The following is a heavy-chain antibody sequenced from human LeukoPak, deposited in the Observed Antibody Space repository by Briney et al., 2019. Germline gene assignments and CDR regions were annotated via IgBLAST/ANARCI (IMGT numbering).Heavy chain of an antibody. CDR3: AHYYDSSGYYSIDY. Sequence: SETLSLTCTVSGGSISSSSYYWGWIRQPPGKGLEWIGSIYYSGSTYYNPSLKSRVTISVDTSKNQFSLKLSSVTAADTAVYYCAHYYDSSGYYSIDYWGQGTLVTVSS. J-gene: IGHJ4*02. D-gene: IGHD3-22*01. CDR2: IYYSGST. CDR1: GGSISSSSYY. V-gene: IGHV4-39*01.